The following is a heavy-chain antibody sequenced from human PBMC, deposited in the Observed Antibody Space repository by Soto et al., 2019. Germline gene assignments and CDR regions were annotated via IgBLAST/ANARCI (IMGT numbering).Heavy chain of an antibody. CDR3: ARQGSSWYYYYYYMDV. D-gene: IGHD6-13*01. Sequence: SETLSLTCTVSGGSISSSSYYWGWIRQPPGKGLEWIGSIYYSGSTYYNPSLKSRVTISVDTPKNQFSRKLSSVTAADTAVYYCARQGSSWYYYYYYMDVWGKGTTVTVSS. V-gene: IGHV4-39*01. J-gene: IGHJ6*03. CDR1: GGSISSSSYY. CDR2: IYYSGST.